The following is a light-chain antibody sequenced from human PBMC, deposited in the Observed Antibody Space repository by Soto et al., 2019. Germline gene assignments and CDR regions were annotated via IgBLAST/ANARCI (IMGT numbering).Light chain of an antibody. CDR2: DAS. CDR1: QHISDR. Sequence: DIQMTQSRSTLSASVGDRVTITCRASQHISDRLAWYQQKPGKAPKVLIFDASNLESGVPSRFSASGSGTEFSLTISSLQPDDFATYYCQHYAYVWTFGQGTKVDIK. J-gene: IGKJ1*01. V-gene: IGKV1-5*01. CDR3: QHYAYVWT.